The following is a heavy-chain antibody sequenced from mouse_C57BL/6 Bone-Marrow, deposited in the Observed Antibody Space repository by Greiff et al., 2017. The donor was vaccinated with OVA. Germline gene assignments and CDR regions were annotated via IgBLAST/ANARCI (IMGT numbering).Heavy chain of an antibody. Sequence: QVQLQQSGAELVKPGASVKLSCKASGYTFTSYWMHWVKQRPGQGLEWIGMIHPNSGSTNYNEKFKSKATLTVDKSSSTAYMQLSSLTSEDSAVYYCARGTTVVAYYAMDYWGQGTSVTVSS. V-gene: IGHV1-64*01. CDR3: ARGTTVVAYYAMDY. CDR1: GYTFTSYW. D-gene: IGHD1-1*01. J-gene: IGHJ4*01. CDR2: IHPNSGST.